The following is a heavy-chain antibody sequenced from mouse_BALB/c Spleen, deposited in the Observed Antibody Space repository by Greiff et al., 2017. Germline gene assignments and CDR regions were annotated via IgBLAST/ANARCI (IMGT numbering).Heavy chain of an antibody. CDR2: ISSGGSYT. Sequence: EVKVVESGGGLVKPGGSLKLSCAASGFTFSSYTMSWVRQTPEKRLEWVATISSGGSYTYYPDSVKGRFTISRDNAKNTLYLQMSSLKSEDTAMYYCTRDGGYYGNPAWFAYWGQGTLVTVSA. V-gene: IGHV5-6-4*01. CDR1: GFTFSSYT. J-gene: IGHJ3*01. CDR3: TRDGGYYGNPAWFAY. D-gene: IGHD2-1*01.